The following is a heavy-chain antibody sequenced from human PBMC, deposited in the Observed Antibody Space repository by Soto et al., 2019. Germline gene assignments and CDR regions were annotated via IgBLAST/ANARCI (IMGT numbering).Heavy chain of an antibody. CDR3: ARKIAVSGHDAFDV. CDR2: IYYSGTT. J-gene: IGHJ3*01. V-gene: IGHV4-28*01. Sequence: SESLSLTCAVSGYSISSSHWWVWIRQPPGKGLEWIGYIYYSGTTYYNPSLMSRVTMSVDTSKNQLSLRLSSVTAVDTVVYYCARKIAVSGHDAFDVWGQGTMVTVSS. D-gene: IGHD6-19*01. CDR1: GYSISSSHW.